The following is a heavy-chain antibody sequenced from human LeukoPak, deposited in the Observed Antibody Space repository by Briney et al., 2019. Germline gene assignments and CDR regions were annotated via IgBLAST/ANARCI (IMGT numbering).Heavy chain of an antibody. CDR2: INPNSGGT. V-gene: IGHV1-2*02. CDR3: ARGNFYDNKGYSPELRY. J-gene: IGHJ4*02. D-gene: IGHD3-10*01. Sequence: ASVKVSCKASGYTFTGYYMHWVRQAPGQGLEWMGWINPNSGGTNYAQKFQGRVTMTRDTSISTAYMELSRLTSDDTAVYYCARGNFYDNKGYSPELRYWGQGTLVTVSS. CDR1: GYTFTGYY.